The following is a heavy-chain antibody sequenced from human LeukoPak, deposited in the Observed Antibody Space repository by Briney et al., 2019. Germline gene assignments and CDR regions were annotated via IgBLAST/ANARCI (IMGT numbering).Heavy chain of an antibody. D-gene: IGHD2-2*01. J-gene: IGHJ4*02. V-gene: IGHV3-23*01. CDR2: ISGSGVDT. CDR1: RFTSTRYA. Sequence: GGSLRLSSAASRFTSTRYAMSCVPEAPRTGRGGGSGISGSGVDTYYTESVRGRFTISRDSPTKTLYLQMSSLRAEDTAVYYCAILSIVVVAAAKQDLDCWGQGTLVTVSS. CDR3: AILSIVVVAAAKQDLDC.